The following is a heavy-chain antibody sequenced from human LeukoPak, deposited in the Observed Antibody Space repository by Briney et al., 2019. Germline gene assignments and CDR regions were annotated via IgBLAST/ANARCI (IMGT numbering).Heavy chain of an antibody. J-gene: IGHJ4*02. CDR1: GFTFSDAW. CDR2: IESKTDGGTT. D-gene: IGHD5-12*01. CDR3: ITLRRGY. Sequence: GGSLRLSCAASGFTFSDAWMSWVRQAPGKGLEWVGRIESKTDGGTTGYAAPVKGRFTISRDDSRNMVSLQMNSLKTEDTAVYYCITLRRGYWGQGTLVTVSS. V-gene: IGHV3-15*04.